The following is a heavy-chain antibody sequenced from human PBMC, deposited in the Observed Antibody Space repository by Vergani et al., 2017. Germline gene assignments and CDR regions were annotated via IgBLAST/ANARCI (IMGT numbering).Heavy chain of an antibody. CDR3: AAVRGGYDLEGYYFDY. CDR1: GYTFTSYY. J-gene: IGHJ4*02. CDR2: MNPNSGNT. Sequence: QVQLVQSGAEVKKPGASVKVSCKASGYTFTSYYMHWVRQAPGQGLEWMGWMNPNSGNTGYAQKFQGRVTMTRNTSISTAYMELSSLRSEDTAVYYCAAVRGGYDLEGYYFDYWGQGTLVTVSS. V-gene: IGHV1-8*02. D-gene: IGHD5-12*01.